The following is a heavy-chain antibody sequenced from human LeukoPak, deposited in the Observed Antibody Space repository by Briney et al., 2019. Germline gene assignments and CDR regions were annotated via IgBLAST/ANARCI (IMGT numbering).Heavy chain of an antibody. V-gene: IGHV4-4*07. CDR2: IYTSGST. CDR1: GGSISSYY. J-gene: IGHJ6*02. D-gene: IGHD2-15*01. Sequence: SETLSLTCTVSGGSISSYYWSWIRQPAGKGLEWIGRIYTSGSTNYNPSLKSRVTMSVDTSKNQFSLKLSSVTAADTAVYYCARGGYCSGGSCYLGYYYYYGMDAWGQGTTVTVSS. CDR3: ARGGYCSGGSCYLGYYYYYGMDA.